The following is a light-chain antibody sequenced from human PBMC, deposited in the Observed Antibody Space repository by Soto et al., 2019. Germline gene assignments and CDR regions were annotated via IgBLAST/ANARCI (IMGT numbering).Light chain of an antibody. CDR2: GAS. Sequence: LVMTTSPATLSLSPAERSIFSCVYSQSDRSYLAWYQQKPGQAPRLLIYGASTRATGIPARFSGSGSGTEFTLTISSLQSEDFAVYYCQQYNNWPRTFGQGTKVDIK. CDR1: QSDRSY. J-gene: IGKJ1*01. CDR3: QQYNNWPRT. V-gene: IGKV3-15*01.